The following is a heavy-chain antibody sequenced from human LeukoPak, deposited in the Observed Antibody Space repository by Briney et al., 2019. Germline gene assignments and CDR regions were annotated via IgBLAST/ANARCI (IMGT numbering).Heavy chain of an antibody. Sequence: ASVKVSCKASGYTFTSYAMHWVRQAPGQRLEWMGWINAGNGNTKYSQKFQGRVTMTEDTSTDTAYMELSSLRSEDTAVYYCATHPGIAAAGYYFDYWGQGTLVTVSS. D-gene: IGHD6-13*01. CDR2: INAGNGNT. CDR1: GYTFTSYA. CDR3: ATHPGIAAAGYYFDY. J-gene: IGHJ4*02. V-gene: IGHV1-3*01.